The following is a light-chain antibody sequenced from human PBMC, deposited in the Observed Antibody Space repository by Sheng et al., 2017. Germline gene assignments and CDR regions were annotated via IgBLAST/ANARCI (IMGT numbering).Light chain of an antibody. CDR2: GAS. CDR1: QSVGTS. J-gene: IGKJ1*01. V-gene: IGKV3-20*01. CDR3: HQYGSSPRT. Sequence: EIVLTQSPATLSLSPGERATLSCRASQSVGTSLAWYQQKPGQAPRLLIYGASNRATGIPDRFIGSGSGTDFTLTITRLEPEDFAVYYCHQYGSSPRTIGQGTKVEVK.